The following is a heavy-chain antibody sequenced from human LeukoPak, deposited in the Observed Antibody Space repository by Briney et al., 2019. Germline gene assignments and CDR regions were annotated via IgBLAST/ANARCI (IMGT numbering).Heavy chain of an antibody. J-gene: IGHJ4*02. V-gene: IGHV3-23*01. CDR3: ATWPRNDYAY. Sequence: PGGSLRLSCAASGFTFSYYAMSWVRQSPGKGLEWVSAIGDRGGNTYTYYIDSVRGRFTISRDNSKNTLYLQMNNLRVDDTAVYYCATWPRNDYAYWGQGTLVTVSS. D-gene: IGHD3-16*01. CDR2: IGDRGGNTYT. CDR1: GFTFSYYA.